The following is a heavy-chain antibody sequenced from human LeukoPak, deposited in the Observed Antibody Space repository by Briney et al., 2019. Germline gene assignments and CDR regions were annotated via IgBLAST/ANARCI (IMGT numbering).Heavy chain of an antibody. CDR2: ISKDGSMK. CDR1: GFTFSSYS. J-gene: IGHJ3*02. Sequence: GGSLRLSCAASGFTFSSYSMNWVRQAPGKGLEWVAVISKDGSMKYYADSVKGRFTVSRDNSNNTVYLQMNSLKTEDTAVYYCAGESFDILGQGTMVTVSS. V-gene: IGHV3-30*03. CDR3: AGESFDI.